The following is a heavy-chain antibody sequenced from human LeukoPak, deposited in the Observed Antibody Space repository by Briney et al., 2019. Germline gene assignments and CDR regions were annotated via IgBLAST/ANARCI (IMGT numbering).Heavy chain of an antibody. V-gene: IGHV4-59*01. D-gene: IGHD3-22*01. CDR3: ARDGYYDNYFDF. CDR2: IYYTGST. Sequence: SETLSLTCTVSGGSISGYYWSWIRQPPGKGLEWIGYIYYTGSTNHNPSLKSRVTISVDTSKKQFSLKLSSVTAADTAVYYCARDGYYDNYFDFWGQGTLVTVSS. CDR1: GGSISGYY. J-gene: IGHJ4*02.